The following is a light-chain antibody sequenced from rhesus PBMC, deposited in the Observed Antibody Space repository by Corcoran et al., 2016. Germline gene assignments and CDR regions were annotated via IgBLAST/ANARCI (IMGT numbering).Light chain of an antibody. J-gene: IGKJ4*01. CDR1: QGISSK. V-gene: IGKV1-28*02. Sequence: DIQMTQSPSSLSASVGDTVTNTCRGSQGISSKLKWFQQKPGKAPNLLIYDKSGLKSGVPARSSGQGSGTAFTLTISSLQPEDFATYYCLPHNTYPFTFGGGTKVEIK. CDR2: DKS. CDR3: LPHNTYPFT.